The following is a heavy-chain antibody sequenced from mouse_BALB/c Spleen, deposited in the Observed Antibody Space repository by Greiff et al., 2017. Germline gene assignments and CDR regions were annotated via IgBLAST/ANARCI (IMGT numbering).Heavy chain of an antibody. V-gene: IGHV5-12-2*01. D-gene: IGHD2-1*01. CDR2: ISNGGGST. CDR3: ARSYDNYGNYYFDD. J-gene: IGHJ2*01. CDR1: GFTFSSYT. Sequence: EVKVVESGGGLVQPGGSLKLSCAASGFTFSSYTMSWVRQTPEKRLEWVAYISNGGGSTYYPDTVKGRFTISRDNAKNTLYLQMSSLKSEDTAMYYCARSYDNYGNYYFDDWGQGTTLTVSS.